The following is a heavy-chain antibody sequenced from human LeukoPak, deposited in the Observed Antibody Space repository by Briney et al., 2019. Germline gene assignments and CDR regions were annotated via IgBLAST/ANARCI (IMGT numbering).Heavy chain of an antibody. Sequence: GGSLRLSCAASGFTFSSYEMNWVRQAPGKGLEWVSFISSSGSAIHYADSVRGRLTISRDNAKNSLYLQMSRLRAEDTAVYYCAREKLSFFDSSGYFDYWGQGTLVTVSS. V-gene: IGHV3-48*03. J-gene: IGHJ4*02. CDR1: GFTFSSYE. D-gene: IGHD3-22*01. CDR3: AREKLSFFDSSGYFDY. CDR2: ISSSGSAI.